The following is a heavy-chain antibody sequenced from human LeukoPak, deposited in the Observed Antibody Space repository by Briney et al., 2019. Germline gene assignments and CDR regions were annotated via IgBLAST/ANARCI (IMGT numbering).Heavy chain of an antibody. J-gene: IGHJ5*02. CDR2: IHDGGST. D-gene: IGHD5-12*01. V-gene: IGHV3-53*01. CDR1: GFTVSSNY. Sequence: GGSLRLSCAASGFTVSSNYMSWVRQAPGKGLEWVSVIHDGGSTYYADSVKGRFTISRDNSKNTLYLQMNSLRAEDTAVYYCAKSPEGPTISWFDPWGQGTLVTVSS. CDR3: AKSPEGPTISWFDP.